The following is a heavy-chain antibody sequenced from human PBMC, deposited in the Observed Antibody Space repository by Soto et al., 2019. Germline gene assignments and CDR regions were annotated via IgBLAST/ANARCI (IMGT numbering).Heavy chain of an antibody. D-gene: IGHD3-10*01. CDR3: ARVLGWFGEVRYYYYYGMDV. J-gene: IGHJ6*02. Sequence: QVQLQQWGAGLLKPSETLSLTCAVYGGSFSGYYWSWIRQPPGKGLEWIGEINHSGSTNYNPSLKSRVTISVDTSKNQFSLKPSSVTAADTAVYYCARVLGWFGEVRYYYYYGMDVWGQGTTVTVSS. CDR1: GGSFSGYY. CDR2: INHSGST. V-gene: IGHV4-34*01.